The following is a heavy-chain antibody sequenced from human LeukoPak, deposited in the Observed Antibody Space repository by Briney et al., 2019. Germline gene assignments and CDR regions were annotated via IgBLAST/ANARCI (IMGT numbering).Heavy chain of an antibody. CDR1: GFTFSSYG. CDR3: AQVLIPYSNPEGYYYYYMDV. J-gene: IGHJ6*03. D-gene: IGHD4-11*01. V-gene: IGHV3-33*06. Sequence: GGSLRLSCAASGFTFSSYGMHWVRQAPGKGLEWVAVIWYDGSNKYYADSVKGRFTISRDNSKNTLYLQMNSLRAEDTAVYYSAQVLIPYSNPEGYYYYYMDVWGKGTTVTVSS. CDR2: IWYDGSNK.